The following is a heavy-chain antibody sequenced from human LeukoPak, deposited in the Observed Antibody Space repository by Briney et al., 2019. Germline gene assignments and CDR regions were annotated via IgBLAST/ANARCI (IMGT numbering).Heavy chain of an antibody. V-gene: IGHV3-9*03. CDR3: AKGVGTSYHYHMDV. J-gene: IGHJ6*03. D-gene: IGHD1-26*01. CDR1: GFTFDEYA. CDR2: ISWNTYDV. Sequence: GGSLRLSCAASGFTFDEYAMHWVRQLPGKGLEWVSGISWNTYDVGYADSVKGRFTISRDNAKNFLYLQMDSLRAEDMALYYCAKGVGTSYHYHMDVWAKGPRSSSP.